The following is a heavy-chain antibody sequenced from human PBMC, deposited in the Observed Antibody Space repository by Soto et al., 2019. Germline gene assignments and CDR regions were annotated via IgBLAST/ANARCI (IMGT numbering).Heavy chain of an antibody. CDR2: TYYRSKWYN. CDR1: GDSFSSNNIS. J-gene: IGHJ4*02. D-gene: IGHD2-15*01. V-gene: IGHV6-1*01. CDR3: ARVRWSTFDY. Sequence: SQTLSLTCAVSGDSFSSNNISWNWLRPSPWRGLEWLGRTYYRSKWYNKYAVPVRSGITINLDTSKNHFSLQLNSMTHKDTPVHYCARVRWSTFDYWGEGAQVTVSS.